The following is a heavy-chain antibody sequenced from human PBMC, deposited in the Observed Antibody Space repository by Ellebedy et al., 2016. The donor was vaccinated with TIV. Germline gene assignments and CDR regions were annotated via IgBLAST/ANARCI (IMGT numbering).Heavy chain of an antibody. J-gene: IGHJ4*02. CDR1: GGSISSGGYS. V-gene: IGHV4-30-2*01. CDR2: IYHSGST. CDR3: VRVDIPTVTFDY. Sequence: SETLSLTXAVSGGSISSGGYSWSWIRQPPGKGLEWIGYIYHSGSTYYNPSLKSRVTISVDRSKNQFSLKLSSVTAADTAVYYCVRVDIPTVTFDYWGQGTLVTVSS. D-gene: IGHD4-17*01.